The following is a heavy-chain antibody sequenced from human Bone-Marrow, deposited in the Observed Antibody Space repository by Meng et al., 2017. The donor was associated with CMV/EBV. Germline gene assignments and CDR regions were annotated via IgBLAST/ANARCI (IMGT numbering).Heavy chain of an antibody. V-gene: IGHV3-30*02. CDR3: AKDRVPYDSSTYYFH. CDR2: IRFDGTNK. D-gene: IGHD3-22*01. Sequence: GGSLRLSCAASGFTFSNYPMHWVRQAPGKGLQWVAFIRFDGTNKKYVDSVKGRFTISRDNSKNTLYLQMNSLSTEDTAVYYCAKDRVPYDSSTYYFHWGQGTLVTVSS. CDR1: GFTFSNYP. J-gene: IGHJ4*02.